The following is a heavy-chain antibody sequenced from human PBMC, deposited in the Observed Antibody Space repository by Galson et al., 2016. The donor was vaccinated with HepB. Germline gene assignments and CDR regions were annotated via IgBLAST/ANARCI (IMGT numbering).Heavy chain of an antibody. D-gene: IGHD6-13*01. CDR1: GFIFSSYG. CDR2: ICFDGSKK. CDR3: ARIARGSSYTLGYFDL. J-gene: IGHJ2*01. Sequence: SLRLSCAASGFIFSSYGMHWVRQSPGKGLESVAFICFDGSKKYYADSVQGRFSISRENVKNSLYLQLNRLRAGDTAVYYCARIARGSSYTLGYFDLWGRGTLVTVSS. V-gene: IGHV3-33*01.